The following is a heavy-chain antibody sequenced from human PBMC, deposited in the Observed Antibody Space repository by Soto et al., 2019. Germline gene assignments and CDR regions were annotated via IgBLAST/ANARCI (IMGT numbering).Heavy chain of an antibody. Sequence: PGGSLRLSCAASGFSFSNFAMSWVRQAPGTGLEWVSSISGSGDKTYYLDSVKGRFTISRDNSKNTLYLHMNSLGAEDTAVYLCAKDYASTWYWYFDPWGQGTLVTVSS. D-gene: IGHD6-13*01. J-gene: IGHJ5*02. CDR3: AKDYASTWYWYFDP. V-gene: IGHV3-23*01. CDR2: ISGSGDKT. CDR1: GFSFSNFA.